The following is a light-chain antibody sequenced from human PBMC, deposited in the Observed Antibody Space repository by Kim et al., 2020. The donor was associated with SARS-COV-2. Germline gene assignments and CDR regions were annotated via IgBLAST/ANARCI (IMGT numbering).Light chain of an antibody. CDR1: QSVSSN. J-gene: IGKJ2*01. Sequence: SVSPGESATLSCRASQSVSSNLAWYQQKPGQAPRLLIYGAFTRATGIPARFSGSGSGTEFTLTINSLQSEDFAVYYCQQYKNWPYTFGQGTKLEI. CDR2: GAF. CDR3: QQYKNWPYT. V-gene: IGKV3-15*01.